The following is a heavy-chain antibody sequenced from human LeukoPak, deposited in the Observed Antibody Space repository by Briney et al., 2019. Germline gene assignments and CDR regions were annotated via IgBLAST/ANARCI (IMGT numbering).Heavy chain of an antibody. CDR1: GYSISSGNY. V-gene: IGHV4-38-2*02. D-gene: IGHD5-12*01. CDR3: ASATRGRIDY. CDR2: IYHSGST. J-gene: IGHJ4*02. Sequence: SETLSLTCTVSGYSISSGNYWDWIRQPPGKGPEWIGSIYHSGSTYYNPSLKSRVTISVDTSKNQFSLKLSSVTAADTAVYYCASATRGRIDYWGQGTLVTVSS.